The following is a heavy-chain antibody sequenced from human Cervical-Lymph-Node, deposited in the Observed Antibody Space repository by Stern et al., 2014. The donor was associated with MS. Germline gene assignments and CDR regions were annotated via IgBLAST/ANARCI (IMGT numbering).Heavy chain of an antibody. V-gene: IGHV3-53*01. CDR2: ITNVGST. D-gene: IGHD1-1*01. Sequence: EVQLVESGGGVIQPGGSLRLSCTASGFTVSRDYMTWVRQAPVQGLEWVSLITNVGSTFYTDSVKGRFTISRDDSKNTVYLHMTSLRAEDTAMYYCARDTSSPERSDWWGQGTLVTVSS. CDR3: ARDTSSPERSDW. J-gene: IGHJ4*02. CDR1: GFTVSRDY.